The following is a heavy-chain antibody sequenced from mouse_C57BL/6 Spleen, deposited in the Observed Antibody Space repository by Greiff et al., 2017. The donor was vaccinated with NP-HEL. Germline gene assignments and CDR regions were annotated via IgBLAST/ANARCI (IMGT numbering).Heavy chain of an antibody. J-gene: IGHJ3*01. CDR2: SRNKANDYTT. D-gene: IGHD2-1*01. Sequence: EVKVVESGGGLVQSGRSLRLSCATSGFTFSDFYMEWVRQAPGKGLEWIAASRNKANDYTTEYSASVKGRFIVSRDTSQSILYLQMNALRAEDTAIYYFARDAYYGNSFSWFAYWGQGTLVTVSA. CDR1: GFTFSDFY. CDR3: ARDAYYGNSFSWFAY. V-gene: IGHV7-1*01.